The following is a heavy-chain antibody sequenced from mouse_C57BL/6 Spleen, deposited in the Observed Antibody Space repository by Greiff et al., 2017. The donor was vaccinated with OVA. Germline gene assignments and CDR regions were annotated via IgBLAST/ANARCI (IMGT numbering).Heavy chain of an antibody. V-gene: IGHV1-7*01. CDR1: GYTFTSYW. CDR3: ARGAGSPYYAMDY. J-gene: IGHJ4*01. CDR2: INTSSGYT. Sequence: VQLQQSGAELAKPGASVKLSCKASGYTFTSYWMHWVKQRPGQGLEWIGYINTSSGYTKYNQKFKDKATLTADKSSSTAYMQLSSLTYEDSAVYYGARGAGSPYYAMDYWGQGTSVTVSS.